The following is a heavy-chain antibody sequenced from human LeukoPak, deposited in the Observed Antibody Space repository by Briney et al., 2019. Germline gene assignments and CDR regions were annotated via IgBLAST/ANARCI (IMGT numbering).Heavy chain of an antibody. J-gene: IGHJ5*02. D-gene: IGHD3-10*01. Sequence: ASVKVSCKASGYTFIGYYLHWVRQAPGQGLEWMGWINPNSGGTNYAQKFQGRVTMTRDTSISTAYMELSRLRSDDTAVYYCARVYDYYGSGRGWFDPWGQGTLVTVSS. V-gene: IGHV1-2*02. CDR3: ARVYDYYGSGRGWFDP. CDR1: GYTFIGYY. CDR2: INPNSGGT.